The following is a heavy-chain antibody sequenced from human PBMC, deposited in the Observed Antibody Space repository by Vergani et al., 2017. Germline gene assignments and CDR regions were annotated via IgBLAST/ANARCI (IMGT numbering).Heavy chain of an antibody. Sequence: QVQLVESGGGVVQRWGSLRLSCATSGCTLSNYDMQWIRQGPGKGLEFVAFIQFDGSNQYYADSVKGRFTLSRDFSKNTLYLQMNSLRTDDTATYYCAKHFRGWGIDYWGQGTQVIVSS. CDR1: GCTLSNYD. V-gene: IGHV3-30*02. CDR3: AKHFRGWGIDY. J-gene: IGHJ4*02. CDR2: IQFDGSNQ. D-gene: IGHD3-16*01.